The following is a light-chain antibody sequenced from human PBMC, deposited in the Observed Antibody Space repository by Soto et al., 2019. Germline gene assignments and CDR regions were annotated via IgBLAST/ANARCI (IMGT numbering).Light chain of an antibody. V-gene: IGLV2-23*01. J-gene: IGLJ2*01. CDR2: EVS. Sequence: QSALTQPASVSGSPGQSITISCTGTGSDVGNYVFVSWYQQYPGKAPKLIIFEVSNRPSGVSDRFSGSKSGSTASLSISGLQSEDEADYYCCSYAGSTTLLFGGGTQLTVL. CDR3: CSYAGSTTLL. CDR1: GSDVGNYVF.